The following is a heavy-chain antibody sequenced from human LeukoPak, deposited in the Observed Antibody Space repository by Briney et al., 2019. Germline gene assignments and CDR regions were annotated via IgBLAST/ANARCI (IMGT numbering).Heavy chain of an antibody. J-gene: IGHJ6*02. CDR3: ARGFDCSSTSCSCMDV. V-gene: IGHV3-11*01. Sequence: GGSLRLSCAASGFPFSVYYMSWIRQPPGKGLEWVSYISNSGSDIYYADSVEGRFTISRDNAKNSLYLQMSSLRAEDTAVYYCARGFDCSSTSCSCMDVWGQGTTVTVSS. CDR2: ISNSGSDI. CDR1: GFPFSVYY. D-gene: IGHD2-2*01.